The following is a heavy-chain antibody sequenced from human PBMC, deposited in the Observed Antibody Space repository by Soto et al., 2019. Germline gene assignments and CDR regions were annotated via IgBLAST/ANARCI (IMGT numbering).Heavy chain of an antibody. CDR1: GGSIVTYY. J-gene: IGHJ3*02. D-gene: IGHD3-9*01. V-gene: IGHV4-59*08. CDR3: ARRADDIRYFDGGAFDI. CDR2: IYYSGST. Sequence: PSETLSLTCTVSGGSIVTYYWSWIRQPPGKGLEWIGYIYYSGSTNYNPSLKSRVTISIDTSKNQFSLKLSSVTAADTAVYYCARRADDIRYFDGGAFDIWGQGTMVSVSS.